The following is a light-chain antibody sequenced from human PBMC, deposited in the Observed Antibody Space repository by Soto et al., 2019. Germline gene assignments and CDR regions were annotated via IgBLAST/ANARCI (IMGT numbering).Light chain of an antibody. CDR3: QQYGGSLIT. V-gene: IGKV3-20*01. J-gene: IGKJ5*01. Sequence: EIVLTQSPGTLSLSPGERATLSCRASQSVSSSYLAWYQQKPRQAPRLLIYGASIRATGIPDRFSGSGSGTDFTLTISRLEAEDFAVYYCQQYGGSLITFGQGTQLEIK. CDR2: GAS. CDR1: QSVSSSY.